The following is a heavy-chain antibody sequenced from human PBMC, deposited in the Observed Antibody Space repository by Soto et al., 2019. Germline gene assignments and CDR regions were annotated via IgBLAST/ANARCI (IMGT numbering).Heavy chain of an antibody. CDR2: TDSSSRYI. J-gene: IGHJ4*02. CDR3: TRTGSSSHFDY. CDR1: GFTFSSYS. V-gene: IGHV3-21*01. D-gene: IGHD6-13*01. Sequence: PGGSLRLSCVASGFTFSSYSMNWVRQAPGKGLEWVSSTDSSSRYIFYADSVRGRFTISRDNAKNSLYLQMNSLRAEDTAVYYCTRTGSSSHFDYWGQGALVTVSS.